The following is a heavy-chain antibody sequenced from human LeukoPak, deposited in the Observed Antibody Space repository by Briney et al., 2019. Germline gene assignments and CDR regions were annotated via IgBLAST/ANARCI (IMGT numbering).Heavy chain of an antibody. CDR3: ARLSGSYKGAFDY. J-gene: IGHJ4*02. V-gene: IGHV1-69*04. D-gene: IGHD1-26*01. CDR1: GGTFSSYA. CDR2: IIPILGIA. Sequence: SVKVSCKASGGTFSSYAISWVRQAAGQGLEWMGRIIPILGIANYAQKFQGRVTITADKSTSTAYMELSSLRSEDTAVYYCARLSGSYKGAFDYWGQGTLVTVSS.